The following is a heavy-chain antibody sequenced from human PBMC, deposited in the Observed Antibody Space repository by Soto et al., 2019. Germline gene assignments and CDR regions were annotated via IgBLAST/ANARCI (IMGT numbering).Heavy chain of an antibody. CDR3: ARYNSYAIDY. CDR1: GTSISSYY. D-gene: IGHD2-8*01. V-gene: IGHV4-59*01. CDR2: IHYSGTT. J-gene: IGHJ4*02. Sequence: SETLSLTCTVSGTSISSYYWSWIRQPPGKGLEWIANIHYSGTTNYNPSLASRVTLSVDTSKNQFSLKMTSVTAADRAMYFCARYNSYAIDYWGRGTMVTVYS.